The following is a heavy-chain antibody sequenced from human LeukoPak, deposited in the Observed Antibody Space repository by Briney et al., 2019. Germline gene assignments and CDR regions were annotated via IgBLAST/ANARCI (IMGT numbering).Heavy chain of an antibody. J-gene: IGHJ5*02. Sequence: GGSLRLSCAASGFTCSSYAMHWVRQAPGKGLEWVAVISYDGSNKYYADSVKGRFTISRDNSKNTLYLQMNSLRAEDTAVYYCARADSRNWFDPWGQGTLVTVSS. CDR1: GFTCSSYA. V-gene: IGHV3-30*01. CDR2: ISYDGSNK. CDR3: ARADSRNWFDP.